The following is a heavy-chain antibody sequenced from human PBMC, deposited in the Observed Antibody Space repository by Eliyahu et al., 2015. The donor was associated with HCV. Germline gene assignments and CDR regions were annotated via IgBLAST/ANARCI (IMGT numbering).Heavy chain of an antibody. Sequence: QVQLLQSGPGLVKPSQTLSLTXXISGXXVSSGSPXWNWIRSSPSXGLEWLGRTXYLSKWINDYAVSVNSRIIINPDTSKNQFSLQLSSVTPEDTAVYYCVSGYARNGFDIWGQGTWVIVSS. V-gene: IGHV6-1*01. CDR2: TXYLSKWIN. D-gene: IGHD2-15*01. CDR3: VSGYARNGFDI. CDR1: GXXVSSGSPX. J-gene: IGHJ3*02.